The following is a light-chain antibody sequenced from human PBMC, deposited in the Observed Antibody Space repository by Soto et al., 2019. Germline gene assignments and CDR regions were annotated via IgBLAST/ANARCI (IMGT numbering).Light chain of an antibody. V-gene: IGKV3-15*01. J-gene: IGKJ4*01. CDR3: QQYNNWPLT. CDR1: HRVSSY. CDR2: GAS. Sequence: EILMTQSPATLSVSPGESATLSCRASHRVSSYLAWYQQKPGQAPRLLIYGASTRATGIPARFSGSGSGTVFTLTISSPQSEDFAVYFCQQYNNWPLTFGGGTKVEIK.